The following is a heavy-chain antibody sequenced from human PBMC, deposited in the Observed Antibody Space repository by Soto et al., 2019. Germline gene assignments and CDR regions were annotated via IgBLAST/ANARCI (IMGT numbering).Heavy chain of an antibody. D-gene: IGHD5-12*01. V-gene: IGHV3-30-3*01. CDR1: GFTFSSYA. J-gene: IGHJ4*02. Sequence: QVQLVESGGGVVQPGRSLRLSCAASGFTFSSYAMHWVRQAPGKGLEWVAVISYDGSNKYYADSVKGRFTISRDNSKNTLYLQMTSLRAEDTAVYYCARVQDGFFDYWGQGTLVTVSS. CDR3: ARVQDGFFDY. CDR2: ISYDGSNK.